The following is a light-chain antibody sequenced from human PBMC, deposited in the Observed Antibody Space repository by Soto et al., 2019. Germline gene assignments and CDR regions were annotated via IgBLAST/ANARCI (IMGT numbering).Light chain of an antibody. CDR2: AAS. CDR3: QQSYSTPLT. J-gene: IGKJ4*01. V-gene: IGKV1-39*01. Sequence: DIQMTQSRSSLSASVGDRVTITCRASQSISSYLNWYQQKPGKAPKLLIYAASSLQSGVPSRFSGSGSGTDFTLTISSLQPEDFATNYCQQSYSTPLTFGGGTKVDIK. CDR1: QSISSY.